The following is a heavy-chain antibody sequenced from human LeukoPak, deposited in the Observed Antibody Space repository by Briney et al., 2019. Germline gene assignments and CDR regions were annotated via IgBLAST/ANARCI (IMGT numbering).Heavy chain of an antibody. CDR2: IYDSGVA. CDR1: GDSLNGYF. Sequence: PLETPSLTCTVSGDSLNGYFWSWIRQPPGKGLEWMGYIYDSGVANYNPHLKSRVTISVDTANKHFSLKLRPVSAADTAVYYCARYLTAGTYGNVFYFWGQGTLVSLSS. J-gene: IGHJ4*02. CDR3: ARYLTAGTYGNVFYF. V-gene: IGHV4-59*12. D-gene: IGHD4-17*01.